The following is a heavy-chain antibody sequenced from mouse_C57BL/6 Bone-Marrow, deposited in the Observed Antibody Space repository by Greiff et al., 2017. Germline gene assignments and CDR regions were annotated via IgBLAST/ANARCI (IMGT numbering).Heavy chain of an antibody. CDR2: IRSKSSNYAT. CDR1: GFTFNTYA. CDR3: VREGYGGSYGAEYFDV. V-gene: IGHV10-3*01. Sequence: EVQLVESGGGLVQPKGSLKLSCAASGFTFNTYAMHWVRQAPGKGLEWVARIRSKSSNYATYYADSVKDRFTISRDDSQSMLYLQMNTLKTEDTAMYYCVREGYGGSYGAEYFDVWGTGTTVTVSS. D-gene: IGHD1-1*01. J-gene: IGHJ1*03.